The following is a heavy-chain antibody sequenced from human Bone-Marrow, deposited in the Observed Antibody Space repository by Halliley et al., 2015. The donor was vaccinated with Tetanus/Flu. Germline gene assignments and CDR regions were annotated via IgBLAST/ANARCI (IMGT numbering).Heavy chain of an antibody. V-gene: IGHV3-30*02. D-gene: IGHD3-22*01. CDR3: AKNLVGYQDSTANPADLHYYGMDV. Sequence: NKYYADSVKGRFTVSRDNSKNTLHLQMNSLRSEDTAVYFCAKNLVGYQDSTANPADLHYYGMDVWGQGTTVTVSS. J-gene: IGHJ6*02. CDR2: NK.